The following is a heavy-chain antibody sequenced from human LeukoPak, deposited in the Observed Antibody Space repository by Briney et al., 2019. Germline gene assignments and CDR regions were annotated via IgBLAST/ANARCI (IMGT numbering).Heavy chain of an antibody. CDR3: ARDRQIAY. V-gene: IGHV3-7*01. Sequence: GGSLRLSCAASGFTFSNYWLTWVRQAPGQGLEWGANIKQDGSEKHYVDSVKGRLTISRDNAKNSLYLQMNSLRAEDTAVYYCARDRQIAYWGQGTLVTVSS. J-gene: IGHJ4*02. CDR2: IKQDGSEK. CDR1: GFTFSNYW.